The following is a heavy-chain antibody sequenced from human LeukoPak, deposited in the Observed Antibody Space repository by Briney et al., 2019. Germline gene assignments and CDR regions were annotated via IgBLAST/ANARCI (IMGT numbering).Heavy chain of an antibody. CDR1: GGSISSSSYY. CDR3: ARDGALGIGEMGADAIDI. J-gene: IGHJ3*02. D-gene: IGHD3-10*01. CDR2: IYYSGST. V-gene: IGHV4-39*07. Sequence: RSETLSLTCTVSGGSISSSSYYWGWIRQPPGKGLEWIGRIYYSGSTYYKPSLKSRVTISVDTSKTQFSLNLSSVTAADTAVYYCARDGALGIGEMGADAIDIWGQGTMVTVSS.